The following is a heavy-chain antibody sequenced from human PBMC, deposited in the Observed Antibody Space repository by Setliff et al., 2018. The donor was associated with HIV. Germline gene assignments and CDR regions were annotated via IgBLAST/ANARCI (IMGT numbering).Heavy chain of an antibody. V-gene: IGHV4-39*01. J-gene: IGHJ5*02. CDR1: GDSINSSSYY. Sequence: SETLSLTCTVSGDSINSSSYYWGWIRQPPGKGLDWIGSIFYSGSTFYNPSLKSRVAISVDTSKNQLSLKLSSLTAADTALYYCARLAITIFDDGDLWGQGTLVTVSS. CDR2: IFYSGST. CDR3: ARLAITIFDDGDL. D-gene: IGHD3-3*01.